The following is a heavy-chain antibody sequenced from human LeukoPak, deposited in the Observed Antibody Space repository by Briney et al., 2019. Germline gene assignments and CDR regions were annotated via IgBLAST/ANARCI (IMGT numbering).Heavy chain of an antibody. J-gene: IGHJ4*02. CDR2: TSGGGGST. CDR1: GFVFSSYA. Sequence: GGSLRLSCAASGFVFSSYAMTWVRQTPGKGLEWVSDTSGGGGSTYYADSVKGRFTISRDNSKDTLYLQLNSLRAEDTAVYYCARGVYIAAGQYGYWGQGTLVTVSS. V-gene: IGHV3-23*01. D-gene: IGHD6-13*01. CDR3: ARGVYIAAGQYGY.